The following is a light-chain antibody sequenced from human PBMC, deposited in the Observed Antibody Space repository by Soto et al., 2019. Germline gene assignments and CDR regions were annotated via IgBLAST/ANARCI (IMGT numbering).Light chain of an antibody. J-gene: IGLJ2*01. CDR1: NIGSKS. Sequence: SYELTQPPSVSVAPGQTATITCGGDNIGSKSVHWYQQKPGRAPVLVVYDDSDRPSGIPERFSGSNSGNMATLSISRVEAGDEADHYCKVWDRSSDRVVFGGGTKVTVL. CDR3: KVWDRSSDRVV. CDR2: DDS. V-gene: IGLV3-21*02.